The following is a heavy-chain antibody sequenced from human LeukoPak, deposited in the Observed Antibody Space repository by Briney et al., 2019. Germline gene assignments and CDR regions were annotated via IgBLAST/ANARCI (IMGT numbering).Heavy chain of an antibody. CDR2: ISYDGSNK. V-gene: IGHV3-30-3*01. CDR1: GFTFSSYA. D-gene: IGHD2-21*01. Sequence: GGSLRLSCAASGFTFSSYAMHWVRQAPGKGLEWVAVISYDGSNKYYADSVKGRFTISRDNSKNTLYLQMNSLRAEDTAVYYCARLYCGGDCYGTGFDYWGQGTLVTVSS. J-gene: IGHJ4*02. CDR3: ARLYCGGDCYGTGFDY.